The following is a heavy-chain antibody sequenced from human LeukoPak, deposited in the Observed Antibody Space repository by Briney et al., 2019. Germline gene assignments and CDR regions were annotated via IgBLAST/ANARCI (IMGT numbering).Heavy chain of an antibody. J-gene: IGHJ4*02. CDR1: GGSISSYY. D-gene: IGHD3-22*01. CDR3: ARHARQTYYYDSSGYTTFDY. CDR2: IYYSGST. Sequence: EPSETLSLTRTVSGGSISSYYWSWIRQPPGKGLEWIGYIYYSGSTNYNPSLKSRVTISVDTSKNQFSLKLSSVTAADTAVYYCARHARQTYYYDSSGYTTFDYWGQGTLVTVSS. V-gene: IGHV4-59*08.